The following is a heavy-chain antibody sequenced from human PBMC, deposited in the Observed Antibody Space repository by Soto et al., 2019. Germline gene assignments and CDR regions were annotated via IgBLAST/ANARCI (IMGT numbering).Heavy chain of an antibody. Sequence: KVSFKASGYTFNTYAITWVRQAPGQGLEWMGWISGYNGNTNYAQTLQGRGTMTTDTSTSTAYLELRSLRSDDTAVYYCARTVEYDSIPYYYADFWGQGTLVTVSS. V-gene: IGHV1-18*01. D-gene: IGHD2-21*01. CDR2: ISGYNGNT. J-gene: IGHJ4*01. CDR1: GYTFNTYA. CDR3: ARTVEYDSIPYYYADF.